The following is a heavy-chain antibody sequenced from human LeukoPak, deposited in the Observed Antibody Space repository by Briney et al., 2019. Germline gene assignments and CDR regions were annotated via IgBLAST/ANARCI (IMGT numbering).Heavy chain of an antibody. Sequence: SETLSLTCTVSGGSISSYYWSWIRRPARKGLEWIGRIYTSGSTYTSGSTDYNPSLKSRVTISVDKSKNQFSLKLSSVTAADTAVYYCARDYDSSGYLPWGQGTLVTVSS. CDR1: GGSISSYY. CDR2: IYTSGSTYTSGST. J-gene: IGHJ5*02. V-gene: IGHV4-4*07. CDR3: ARDYDSSGYLP. D-gene: IGHD3-22*01.